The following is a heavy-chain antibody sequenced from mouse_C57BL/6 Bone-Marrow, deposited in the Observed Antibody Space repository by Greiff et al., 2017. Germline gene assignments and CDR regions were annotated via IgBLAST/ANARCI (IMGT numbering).Heavy chain of an antibody. CDR3: ARHPYYYGSSYGAMDY. CDR2: ISNGGGST. J-gene: IGHJ4*01. CDR1: GFTFSDYY. D-gene: IGHD1-1*01. Sequence: EVQRVESGGGLVQPGGSLKLSCAASGFTFSDYYMYWVRQTPEKRLEWVAYISNGGGSTYYPDTVKGRFTISRDNAKNTLYLQMSRLMSEDTAMYYCARHPYYYGSSYGAMDYWGQGTSVTVSS. V-gene: IGHV5-12*01.